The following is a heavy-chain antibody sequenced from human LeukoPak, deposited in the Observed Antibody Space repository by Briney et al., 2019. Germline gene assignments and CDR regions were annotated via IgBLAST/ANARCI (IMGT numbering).Heavy chain of an antibody. CDR3: ARTAYGQEQWYFDP. CDR2: IDHGGGT. D-gene: IGHD1/OR15-1a*01. Sequence: PSETLSLIFAVYGESFSGLDWSWIRQPPGKGLEWIGEIDHGGGTNYDASLKSRVTISLDTSKNQFSLRLNSVTAADTAVYYCARTAYGQEQWYFDPWGRSTLVTVSS. V-gene: IGHV4-34*01. J-gene: IGHJ2*01. CDR1: GESFSGLD.